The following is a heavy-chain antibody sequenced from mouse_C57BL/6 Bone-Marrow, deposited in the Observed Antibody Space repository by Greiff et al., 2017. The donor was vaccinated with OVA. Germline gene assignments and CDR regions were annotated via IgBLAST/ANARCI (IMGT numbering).Heavy chain of an antibody. D-gene: IGHD1-1*01. J-gene: IGHJ1*03. CDR2: IYPGSGNT. CDR1: GYTFTDYY. CDR3: RSRYFDV. Sequence: VQLQQSGAELVRPGASVKLSCKASGYTFTDYYINWVKQRPGQGLEWIARIYPGSGNTYYNEKFKGKATLTAEKSSSTAYMQLSSLTSGDSAVYFWRSRYFDVWGTGTTVTVSS. V-gene: IGHV1-76*01.